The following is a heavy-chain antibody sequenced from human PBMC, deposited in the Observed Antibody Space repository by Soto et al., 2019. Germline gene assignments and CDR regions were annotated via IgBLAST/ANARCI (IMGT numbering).Heavy chain of an antibody. J-gene: IGHJ4*02. CDR1: GFTFSSSA. D-gene: IGHD6-25*01. Sequence: VQLLESGGGLIRPGGSLRPSCVASGFTFSSSAINWVRQGPGTGLEWVAVIDSDDGKTYYANAVKGRFSISRDNSKNTLFLQMNSLRVEDTATYYCVKAGYTSGLLWGQGTLVTV. CDR2: IDSDDGKT. V-gene: IGHV3-23*01. CDR3: VKAGYTSGLL.